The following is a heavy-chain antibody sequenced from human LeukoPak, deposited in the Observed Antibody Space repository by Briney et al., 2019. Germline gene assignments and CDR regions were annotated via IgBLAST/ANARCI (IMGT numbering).Heavy chain of an antibody. Sequence: GGSLRLSCAASGFTFSSYAMSWVRQAPGKGLEWVSAISGSGSSTYYADSVKGRFTISRDNSKNTLYLQMNSLRAEDTAVYYCAKFGTITMVRGAHDGYFDYWGQGTLVTVSS. V-gene: IGHV3-23*01. CDR1: GFTFSSYA. D-gene: IGHD3-10*01. J-gene: IGHJ4*02. CDR3: AKFGTITMVRGAHDGYFDY. CDR2: ISGSGSST.